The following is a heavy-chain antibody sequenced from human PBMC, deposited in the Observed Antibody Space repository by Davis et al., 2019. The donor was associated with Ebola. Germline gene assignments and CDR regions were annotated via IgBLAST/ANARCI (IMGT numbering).Heavy chain of an antibody. CDR1: GFTFSDYY. CDR2: ISSSSNYI. J-gene: IGHJ6*02. CDR3: ARDGDFWSGCMDV. V-gene: IGHV3-11*06. D-gene: IGHD3-3*01. Sequence: GESLKISCAASGFTFSDYYMSWIRQAPGKGLEWVSSISSSSNYIYYADSVKGRFTISRDNAENSLYLEVNSLTVADTAVYYCARDGDFWSGCMDVWGQGTTVTVSS.